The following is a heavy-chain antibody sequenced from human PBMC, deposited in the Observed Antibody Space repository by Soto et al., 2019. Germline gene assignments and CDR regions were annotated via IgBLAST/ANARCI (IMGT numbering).Heavy chain of an antibody. V-gene: IGHV4-34*01. CDR2: ISYSGST. CDR3: ARRSSSRSWFDP. CDR1: VGSLSGYS. D-gene: IGHD6-6*01. Sequence: PSETLSLTGAVTVGSLSGYSWNGVRHPPGKGLEWIGEISYSGSTNYNPSLKSQVTISVDTSKNQFSLKLSSVTAADTAVYYCARRSSSRSWFDPWGQGTLVTVSS. J-gene: IGHJ5*02.